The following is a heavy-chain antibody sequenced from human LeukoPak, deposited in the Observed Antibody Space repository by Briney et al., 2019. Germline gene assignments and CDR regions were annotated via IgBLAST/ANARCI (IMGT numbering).Heavy chain of an antibody. V-gene: IGHV1-2*02. Sequence: ATVKVSCKASGYTFTSYGISWVRQAPGQGLEWMGWINPNSGGTNYAQKFQGRVTMTRDTSISTAYMELSRLRSGDTAVYYCARSGNDYGDYWGQGTLVTVSS. CDR1: GYTFTSYG. CDR2: INPNSGGT. J-gene: IGHJ4*02. CDR3: ARSGNDYGDY.